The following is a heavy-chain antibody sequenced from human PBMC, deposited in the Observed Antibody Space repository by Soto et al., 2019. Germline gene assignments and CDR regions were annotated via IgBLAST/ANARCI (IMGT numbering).Heavy chain of an antibody. CDR3: ARGIPTGQIDT. D-gene: IGHD2-21*01. CDR2: INPDNGNT. CDR1: GYTFTRYT. Sequence: ASVKVSCKASGYTFTRYTMNWVRQAPGQRLEWMGWINPDNGNTKSSQKFQDRVIITRDTSASTAYMDLSSLRSEDTAVYYCARGIPTGQIDTWGPGTLVTVSS. V-gene: IGHV1-3*01. J-gene: IGHJ5*02.